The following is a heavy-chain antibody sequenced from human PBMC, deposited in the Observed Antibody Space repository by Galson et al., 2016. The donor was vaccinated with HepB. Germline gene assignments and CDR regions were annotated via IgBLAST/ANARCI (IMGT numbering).Heavy chain of an antibody. CDR1: GYTFTSYG. J-gene: IGHJ4*02. D-gene: IGHD2-15*01. CDR3: AGVRRSGCSFFDY. V-gene: IGHV1-18*01. Sequence: SVKVSCKASGYTFTSYGISWVRQAPGQGLEWMGWINGYTGYTNYAQKLQGRITMTTDTSTTTAYMELRSLRSADTAVYYCAGVRRSGCSFFDYWGQGTLVTVSS. CDR2: INGYTGYT.